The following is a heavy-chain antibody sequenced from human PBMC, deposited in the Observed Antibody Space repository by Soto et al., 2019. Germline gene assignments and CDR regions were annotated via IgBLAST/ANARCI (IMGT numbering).Heavy chain of an antibody. Sequence: SLSLSWAGSGVTFSSYGVHWVRQAPGKGLEWVAVISYDGSNKYYADSVKGRFTISRDNSKNTVYLQMNSLRAEDTAVYYCAKGVGNTVVRGIGDFYFDYWGQGTLVTVSS. CDR2: ISYDGSNK. CDR1: GVTFSSYG. D-gene: IGHD3-10*01. J-gene: IGHJ4*02. CDR3: AKGVGNTVVRGIGDFYFDY. V-gene: IGHV3-30*18.